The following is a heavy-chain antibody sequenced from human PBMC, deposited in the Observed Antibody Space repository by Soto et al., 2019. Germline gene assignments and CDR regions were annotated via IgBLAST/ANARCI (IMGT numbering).Heavy chain of an antibody. V-gene: IGHV4-38-2*01. CDR3: ARGVNYYYSSGFYPRDY. CDR1: GYSITTGYY. J-gene: IGHJ4*02. CDR2: VYHSGRT. Sequence: SETLSPTCAVSGYSITTGYYWGWVRRPPGKGLEWIGSVYHSGRTSYNPSLESRVTISVDTSKNQFSLRLSSVTAADTAVYYCARGVNYYYSSGFYPRDYWGQGILVTVSS. D-gene: IGHD3-22*01.